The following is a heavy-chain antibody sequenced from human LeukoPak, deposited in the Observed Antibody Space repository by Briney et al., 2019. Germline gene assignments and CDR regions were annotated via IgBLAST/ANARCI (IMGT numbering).Heavy chain of an antibody. CDR2: IRSKAYGGTT. CDR3: TRGYSSSWYVGGWFDP. Sequence: GGSLLLSCTASGFTFGDYAMSWVRQAPGKGLEWVGFIRSKAYGGTTEYAASVKGRFTISRDDSKSIAYLQMNSLKTEDTAVYYCTRGYSSSWYVGGWFDPWGQGTLVTVSS. V-gene: IGHV3-49*04. D-gene: IGHD6-13*01. J-gene: IGHJ5*02. CDR1: GFTFGDYA.